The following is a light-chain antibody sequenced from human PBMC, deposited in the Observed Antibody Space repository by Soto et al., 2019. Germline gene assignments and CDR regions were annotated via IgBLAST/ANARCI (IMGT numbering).Light chain of an antibody. J-gene: IGKJ4*01. CDR1: QSVFDY. CDR2: EAS. Sequence: EIVLTQSPATLSLSPGQRATLSCKASQSVFDYIAWYQQKPGRAPRLLIYEASIRATGVPARFSGSGSGTDFTLTISSLGPEDFAVYYCQERSNWPSLSFGGGTKVEIK. V-gene: IGKV3-11*01. CDR3: QERSNWPSLS.